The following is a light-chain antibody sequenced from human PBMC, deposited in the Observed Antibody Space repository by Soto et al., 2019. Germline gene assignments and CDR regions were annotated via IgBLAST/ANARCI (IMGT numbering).Light chain of an antibody. V-gene: IGKV3-15*01. J-gene: IGKJ1*01. CDR1: QGVSRK. Sequence: DIVMTQSPATLSAAPGERVTLSCRASQGVSRKLAWYQHKPGQAPRLLISGASTGATGIPARFSGSGSGTEFTLTISRLEPEDFAVYYCQQYGSSGTFGQGTKVDIK. CDR2: GAS. CDR3: QQYGSSGT.